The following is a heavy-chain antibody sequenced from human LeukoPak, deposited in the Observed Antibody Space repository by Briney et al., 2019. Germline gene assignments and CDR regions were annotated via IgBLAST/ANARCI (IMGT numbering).Heavy chain of an antibody. CDR2: IRQDGSEK. Sequence: GGSLRLSCAASGFTFSSYWMSWVCQAPGKGLEWVANIRQDGSEKYYVDSVKGRFTISRDNAKNSLYLQMNSLRAEDTAVYYCASLYCSGGSCYLGDAFDIWGQGTMATVSS. CDR1: GFTFSSYW. CDR3: ASLYCSGGSCYLGDAFDI. D-gene: IGHD2-15*01. J-gene: IGHJ3*02. V-gene: IGHV3-7*01.